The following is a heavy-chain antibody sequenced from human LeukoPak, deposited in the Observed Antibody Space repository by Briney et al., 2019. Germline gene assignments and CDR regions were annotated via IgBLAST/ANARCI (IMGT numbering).Heavy chain of an antibody. D-gene: IGHD2/OR15-2a*01. CDR2: ISASGGST. J-gene: IGHJ6*02. CDR3: AKYVSAKGPPYGLDV. CDR1: EVTFSSYA. Sequence: QSGGSLRLSCAASEVTFSSYAMQWVRQAPGKGLEWVSGISASGGSTYYADSVKGRFTISRDNSKNTLYLQMNSLRAEDTAIYYCAKYVSAKGPPYGLDVWGQGTTVTVSS. V-gene: IGHV3-23*01.